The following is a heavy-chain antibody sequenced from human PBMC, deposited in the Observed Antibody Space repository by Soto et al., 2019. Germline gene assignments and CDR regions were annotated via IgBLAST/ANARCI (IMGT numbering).Heavy chain of an antibody. J-gene: IGHJ6*02. V-gene: IGHV4-34*01. CDR3: ARGAGDTFGGVIALYGMDV. Sequence: SETLSLTCAVYGGSFSGYYWSWIRQPPGKGLEWIGEINHSGSTNYNPSLKSRVTISVDTSKNQFSLKLSSVTAADTAVYYCARGAGDTFGGVIALYGMDVWGQGTTVTVSS. CDR2: INHSGST. CDR1: GGSFSGYY. D-gene: IGHD3-16*02.